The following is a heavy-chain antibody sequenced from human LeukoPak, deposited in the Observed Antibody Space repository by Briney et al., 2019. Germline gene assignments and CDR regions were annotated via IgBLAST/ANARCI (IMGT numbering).Heavy chain of an antibody. CDR2: IVGNGITI. D-gene: IGHD3-10*01. CDR3: ARGTYGGFDY. V-gene: IGHV3-48*03. CDR1: AFTFSGYD. J-gene: IGHJ4*02. Sequence: PGGSLRLSCAASAFTFSGYDLNWLRQAPGKGLEWVSYIVGNGITIYYADSVKGRFTISRDNAKNSLYLQMNRLRAEDTAVYYCARGTYGGFDYWGQGTLVTVSS.